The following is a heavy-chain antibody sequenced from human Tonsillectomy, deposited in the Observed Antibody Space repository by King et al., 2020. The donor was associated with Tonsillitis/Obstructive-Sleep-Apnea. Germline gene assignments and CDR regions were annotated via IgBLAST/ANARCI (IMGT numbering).Heavy chain of an antibody. CDR1: GFTFSSYW. J-gene: IGHJ6*03. CDR2: IKQDGSEK. Sequence: VQLVESGGGLVQPGGSLRLSCAASGFTFSSYWMSWVRQAPGKGLEGVANIKQDGSEKYYVDSVKGRFTISRDNAKNSLYLQMNSLRAEATAVYYCARGKDILTGYYPYYYYYMDVWGKGTTVTISS. V-gene: IGHV3-7*01. CDR3: ARGKDILTGYYPYYYYYMDV. D-gene: IGHD3-9*01.